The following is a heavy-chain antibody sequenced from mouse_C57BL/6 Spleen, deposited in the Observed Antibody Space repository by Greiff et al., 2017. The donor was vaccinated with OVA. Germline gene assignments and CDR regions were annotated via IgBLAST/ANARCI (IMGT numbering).Heavy chain of an antibody. D-gene: IGHD2-5*01. V-gene: IGHV1-82*01. CDR1: GYAFSSSW. CDR3: ASYSNSIAY. Sequence: MQLVESGPELVKPGASVKISCKASGYAFSSSWMNWVKQRPGKGLEWIGRIYPGDGDTNYNGKFKGKATLTADKSSSTAYMQLSSLTSEDSAVYFCASYSNSIAYWGQGTLVTVSA. CDR2: IYPGDGDT. J-gene: IGHJ3*01.